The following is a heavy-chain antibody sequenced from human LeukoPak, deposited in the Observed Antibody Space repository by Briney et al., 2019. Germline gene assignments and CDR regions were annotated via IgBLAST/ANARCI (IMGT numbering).Heavy chain of an antibody. Sequence: PGRSLRLSCAASGFTFSDYYMSWIRQAPGKGLEWVSYISSSIIYTNYADSVKGRFTISRDNAKNSLYLQMNSLRAEDTAVYYCAREDPDYGGNPLPPDFWGQGTLVTVSS. V-gene: IGHV3-11*05. D-gene: IGHD4-23*01. CDR2: ISSSIIYT. CDR1: GFTFSDYY. CDR3: AREDPDYGGNPLPPDF. J-gene: IGHJ4*02.